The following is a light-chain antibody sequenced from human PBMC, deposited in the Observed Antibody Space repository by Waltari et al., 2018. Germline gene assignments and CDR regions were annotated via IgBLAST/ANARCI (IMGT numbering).Light chain of an antibody. CDR3: YSYAGSHTIL. J-gene: IGLJ2*01. V-gene: IGLV2-11*01. Sequence: QSALTQPRSVSGAPGQSVTISCTGGSSDVGGYDYVSWFQHHPGKAPKLIIYDVTERPSPGPVRFSASKSVTAASLTISGLQAEDEGDHYFYSYAGSHTILFGGGTKLTVL. CDR1: SSDVGGYDY. CDR2: DVT.